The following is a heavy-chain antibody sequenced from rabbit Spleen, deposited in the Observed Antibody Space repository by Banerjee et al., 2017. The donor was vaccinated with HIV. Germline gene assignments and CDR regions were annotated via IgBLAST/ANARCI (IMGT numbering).Heavy chain of an antibody. CDR3: ARDLVSVIGWNFNL. D-gene: IGHD1-1*01. V-gene: IGHV1S45*01. CDR2: INIVTGKS. CDR1: GFTLSSYYM. J-gene: IGHJ4*01. Sequence: QEQLVESGGGLVQPGGSLKLSCKGSGFTLSSYYMNWVRQAPGKGLEWIACINIVTGKSVYASWAKGRFMMSRTSSTTVTLQMTSLTAADTATYFCARDLVSVIGWNFNLWGQGTLVTVS.